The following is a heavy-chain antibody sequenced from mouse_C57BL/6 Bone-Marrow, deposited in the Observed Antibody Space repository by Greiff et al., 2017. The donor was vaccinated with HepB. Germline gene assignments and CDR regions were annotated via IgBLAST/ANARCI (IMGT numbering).Heavy chain of an antibody. Sequence: VKLVESGAELARPGASVKLSCKASGYTFTSYGISWVKQRTGQGLEWIGEIYPRSGNTYYNEKFKGKATLTADKSSSTAYMELRSLTSEDSAVYFCALPITTVVATDYWGQGTTLTVSS. CDR1: GYTFTSYG. CDR3: ALPITTVVATDY. V-gene: IGHV1-81*01. D-gene: IGHD1-1*01. CDR2: IYPRSGNT. J-gene: IGHJ2*01.